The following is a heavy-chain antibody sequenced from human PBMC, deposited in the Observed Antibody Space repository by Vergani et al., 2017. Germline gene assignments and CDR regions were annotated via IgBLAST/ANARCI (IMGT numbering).Heavy chain of an antibody. V-gene: IGHV3-9*01. CDR1: GFTFDDYA. CDR2: ISWNSGSI. J-gene: IGHJ4*02. CDR3: AKGHAYDILTGRDY. Sequence: EVQLVESGGGLVQPGRSLRLSCAASGFTFDDYAMHWVRQAPGKGLEWVSGISWNSGSIGYADSVKGRFTISRDNAKNSLYLQMNSLRAEDTALYYCAKGHAYDILTGRDYWGQGTLVTVSS. D-gene: IGHD3-9*01.